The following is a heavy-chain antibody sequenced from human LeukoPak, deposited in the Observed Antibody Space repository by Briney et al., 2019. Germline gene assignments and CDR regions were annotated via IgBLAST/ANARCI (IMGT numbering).Heavy chain of an antibody. CDR2: IYYSGST. V-gene: IGHV4-39*01. J-gene: IGHJ6*03. Sequence: SETLSLTCTVSGGSISSSSYYWGWIRQPPGKGLEWIGSIYYSGSTYYNPSLKSRVTISVDTSKNQFSLKLSSVTAADTAVYYCARHDYGDKNYYYYYYMDVWGKGTTVTISS. CDR1: GGSISSSSYY. D-gene: IGHD4-17*01. CDR3: ARHDYGDKNYYYYYYMDV.